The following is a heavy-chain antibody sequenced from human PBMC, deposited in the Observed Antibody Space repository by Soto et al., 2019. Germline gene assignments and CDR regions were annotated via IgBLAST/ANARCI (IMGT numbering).Heavy chain of an antibody. J-gene: IGHJ4*02. D-gene: IGHD2-21*01. Sequence: GGSLRLSCAASGFTFSSYAMSWVRQAPGKGLEWVSVISGSGSSTYYADSVKGRFTISRDNSKNTLYLQMNSLRAEDTAVYYCAKDKEVVVGNIDYWGQGTLVTVSS. V-gene: IGHV3-23*01. CDR3: AKDKEVVVGNIDY. CDR1: GFTFSSYA. CDR2: ISGSGSST.